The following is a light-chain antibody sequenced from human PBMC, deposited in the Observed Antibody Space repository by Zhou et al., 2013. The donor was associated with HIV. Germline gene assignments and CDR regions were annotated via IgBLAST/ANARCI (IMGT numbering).Light chain of an antibody. CDR1: QGISSY. CDR3: QQYHGYSWT. V-gene: IGKV1-8*01. Sequence: AIRLTQSPSLSASPGDRVTITCRASQGISSYLAWYQQKPGKAPKLLIYATSTLQTGVPSRFSGSGSGTDFTLTISRLQSEDFATYYCQQYHGYSWTFGPREPKVE. CDR2: ATS. J-gene: IGKJ1*01.